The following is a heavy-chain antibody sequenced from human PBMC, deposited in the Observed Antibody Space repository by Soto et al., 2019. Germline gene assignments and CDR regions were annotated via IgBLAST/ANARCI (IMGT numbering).Heavy chain of an antibody. J-gene: IGHJ3*01. Sequence: GGSLRLSCTAPGFTFGDYAMSWVRQAPGKGLEWAGFIRSKAYGGTTEYAASVKGRFTISRDDSKSIAYLQMNSLKTQATAVFYSSTEVFLDWLSSSAFNLWGQGTMVIFSS. D-gene: IGHD3-3*01. V-gene: IGHV3-49*04. CDR2: IRSKAYGGTT. CDR1: GFTFGDYA. CDR3: STEVFLDWLSSSAFNL.